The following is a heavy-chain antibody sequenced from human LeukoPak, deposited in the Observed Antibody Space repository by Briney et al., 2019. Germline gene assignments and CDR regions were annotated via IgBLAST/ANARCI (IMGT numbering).Heavy chain of an antibody. CDR3: AGGNYDFWSGYYPRWFDP. CDR1: GGTFSSYA. J-gene: IGHJ5*02. V-gene: IGHV1-69*05. Sequence: AASVKVSCKASGGTFSSYAISWVRQAPGQGLERMGGIIPIFGTANYAQKFQGRVTITTDESTSTAYMELSSLRSEDTAVYYCAGGNYDFWSGYYPRWFDPWGQGTLVTVSS. CDR2: IIPIFGTA. D-gene: IGHD3-3*01.